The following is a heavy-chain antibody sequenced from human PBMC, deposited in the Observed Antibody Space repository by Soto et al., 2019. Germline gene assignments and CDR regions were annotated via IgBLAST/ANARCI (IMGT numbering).Heavy chain of an antibody. D-gene: IGHD4-17*01. J-gene: IGHJ6*02. CDR1: GFTFSSYG. V-gene: IGHV3-30*18. CDR3: AKDGEATVTTSYYYYYGMDV. Sequence: GGSLRLSCAASGFTFSSYGMHWVRQAPGKGLEWVAVISYDGSNKYYADSVKGRFTISRDNSKNTLYLQMNSLRAEDTAVYYCAKDGEATVTTSYYYYYGMDVWGQGTTVTVSS. CDR2: ISYDGSNK.